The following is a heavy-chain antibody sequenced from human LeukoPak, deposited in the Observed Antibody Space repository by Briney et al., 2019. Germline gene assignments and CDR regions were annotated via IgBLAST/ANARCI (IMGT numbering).Heavy chain of an antibody. J-gene: IGHJ5*02. V-gene: IGHV3-33*06. CDR1: GFPFSSYG. CDR3: AKDRGPYGDYVPWFDP. CDR2: ICYDGSNK. Sequence: GGSLRLSCAASGFPFSSYGMHWVRKAPGKGLEWGAVICYDGSNKYYADSVKGRFTISRDNSKNTLYLQMNSLRAEDTAVYYCAKDRGPYGDYVPWFDPWGQGTLVTVSS. D-gene: IGHD4-17*01.